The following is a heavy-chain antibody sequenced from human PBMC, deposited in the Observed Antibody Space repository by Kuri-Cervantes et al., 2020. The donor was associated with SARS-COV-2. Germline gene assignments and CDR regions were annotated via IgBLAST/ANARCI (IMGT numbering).Heavy chain of an antibody. D-gene: IGHD3-16*01. CDR3: AKDLGDYGMDV. V-gene: IGHV3-23*03. Sequence: ETLSLTCAASGFTFSSYWMSWVRQAPGKGLEWVSVIYSGGSSTYYADSVKGRFTISRDNSKNTPYLQMNSLRAEDTAVYYCAKDLGDYGMDVWGQGTTVTVSS. J-gene: IGHJ6*02. CDR2: IYSGGSST. CDR1: GFTFSSYW.